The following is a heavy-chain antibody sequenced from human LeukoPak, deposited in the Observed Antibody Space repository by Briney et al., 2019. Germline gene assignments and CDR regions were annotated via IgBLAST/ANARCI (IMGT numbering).Heavy chain of an antibody. D-gene: IGHD3-22*01. CDR1: GITFSNFA. J-gene: IGHJ4*02. CDR3: AKDHVNAGHLGY. Sequence: GGSLRLSCEVSGITFSNFAMAWVRQAPGKGLEWVSLITGTSGRTYYAASVKGRFTISRDNSKNTLYLQMNSLRAEDTALYYCAKDHVNAGHLGYWGQGTPVTVSS. CDR2: ITGTSGRT. V-gene: IGHV3-23*01.